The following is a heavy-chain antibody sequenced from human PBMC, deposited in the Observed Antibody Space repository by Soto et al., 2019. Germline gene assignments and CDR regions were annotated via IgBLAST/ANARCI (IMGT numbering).Heavy chain of an antibody. CDR3: ARGFGVVITGPWFXP. J-gene: IGHJ5*02. CDR1: SGSISISNW. Sequence: SETLSLTCAVSSGSISISNWWSWVRQPPGKGLEWIGEIYHSGNTNYNPSLKSRVTISVDKSKNQFSLKLSSVTAADTAVYYCARGFGVVITGPWFXPWGQGTLVTVSS. V-gene: IGHV4-4*02. CDR2: IYHSGNT. D-gene: IGHD3-3*01.